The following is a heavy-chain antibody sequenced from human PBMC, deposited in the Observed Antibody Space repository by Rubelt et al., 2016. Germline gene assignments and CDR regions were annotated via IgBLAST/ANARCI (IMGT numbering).Heavy chain of an antibody. Sequence: QVQLVQSGAEVKKPGASVKVSCKASGYTFTGYYMHWVRQAPGQGLEWMGWINPNSGGTNCAQKFQARVTMTRDTAIRPAYMGLSRLRSDDTAVYYCARFAIGGHSSGYLFDYWGQGTLVTVSS. D-gene: IGHD3-22*01. CDR1: GYTFTGYY. J-gene: IGHJ4*02. V-gene: IGHV1-2*02. CDR2: INPNSGGT. CDR3: ARFAIGGHSSGYLFDY.